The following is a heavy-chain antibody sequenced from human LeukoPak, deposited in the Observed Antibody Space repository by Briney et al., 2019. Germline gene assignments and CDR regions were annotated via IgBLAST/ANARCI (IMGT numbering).Heavy chain of an antibody. V-gene: IGHV3-48*04. D-gene: IGHD3-16*02. J-gene: IGHJ4*02. CDR2: ISSSTSTI. CDR3: ARVRLGELSTIDY. Sequence: PGGSLRLSCAASGFTFSSYSMNWVRQAPGKGLEWVSYISSSTSTIYYADSVKGRFTISRDNAKNSLYLQMNSLRAEDTAVYYCARVRLGELSTIDYWGQGTLVTVSS. CDR1: GFTFSSYS.